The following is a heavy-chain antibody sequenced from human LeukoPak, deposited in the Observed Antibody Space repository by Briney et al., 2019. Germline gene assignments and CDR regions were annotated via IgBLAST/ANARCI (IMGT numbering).Heavy chain of an antibody. CDR1: GFTFSSYS. CDR2: ISSSSSYI. CDR3: ARGVAAAAGEDY. D-gene: IGHD6-13*01. J-gene: IGHJ4*02. V-gene: IGHV3-21*01. Sequence: PGGSLRLSCAASGFTFSSYSMNWVRQAPGKGLEWVSSISSSSSYIYYADSVKGRFTISRDNAKNSLYLQMNSLRAEDTAVYYCARGVAAAAGEDYWGRGTLVTVSS.